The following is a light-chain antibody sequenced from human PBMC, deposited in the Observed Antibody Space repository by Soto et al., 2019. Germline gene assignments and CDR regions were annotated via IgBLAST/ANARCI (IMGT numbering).Light chain of an antibody. J-gene: IGKJ2*02. CDR3: QQYNNWPPGT. CDR2: GAS. V-gene: IGKV3-15*01. Sequence: EIVMTQSPATLSVSPGERATLSCRASQSVSSNLAWYQQKPGQAPRLLIYGASTRATGIPARFSGSGSGTELTLIISRLQSEDFAVYYCQQYNNWPPGTFGQGTKLEIK. CDR1: QSVSSN.